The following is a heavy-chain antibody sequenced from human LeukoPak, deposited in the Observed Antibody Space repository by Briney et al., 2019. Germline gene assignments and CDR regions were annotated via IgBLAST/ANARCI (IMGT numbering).Heavy chain of an antibody. D-gene: IGHD2-2*01. J-gene: IGHJ4*02. CDR1: GFTFSSYG. CDR3: AREWSYCSSTSCYPDY. V-gene: IGHV3-33*01. CDR2: IWYDGSNK. Sequence: GGSLRLSCAASGFTFSSYGMHWVRQAPGKGLEWVAVIWYDGSNKYYADSVKGRFTIPRDNSKNTLYLQMNSLRAEDTAVYYCAREWSYCSSTSCYPDYWGQGTLVTVSS.